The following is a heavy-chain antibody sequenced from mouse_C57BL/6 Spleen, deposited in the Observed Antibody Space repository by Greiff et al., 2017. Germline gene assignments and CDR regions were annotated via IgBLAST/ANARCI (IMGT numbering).Heavy chain of an antibody. CDR2: ISSGGDYI. J-gene: IGHJ4*01. V-gene: IGHV5-9-1*02. CDR1: GFTFSSYA. Sequence: EVKVEESGEGLVKPGGSLKLSCAASGFTFSSYAMSWVRQTPEKRLEWVAYISSGGDYIYYADTVKGRFTISRDNARNTLYLQMSSLKSEDTAMYYCTRGDYSNYYAMDYWGQGTSVTVSS. D-gene: IGHD2-5*01. CDR3: TRGDYSNYYAMDY.